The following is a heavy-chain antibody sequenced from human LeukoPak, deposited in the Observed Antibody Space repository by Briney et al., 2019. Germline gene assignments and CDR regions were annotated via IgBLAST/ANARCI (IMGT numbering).Heavy chain of an antibody. V-gene: IGHV3-30*03. CDR1: GFTFNIYG. D-gene: IGHD1-26*01. Sequence: PGSSLRLSCAASGFTFNIYGMHWVRQAPGKGLEWVALMSYDGSLKYYVDSVKGRFTISRDTSRNTVYLQMNSLRAEDTAVYYCARDAEDSGSYASSNPPFDYWGQGTLVTVSS. CDR3: ARDAEDSGSYASSNPPFDY. J-gene: IGHJ4*02. CDR2: MSYDGSLK.